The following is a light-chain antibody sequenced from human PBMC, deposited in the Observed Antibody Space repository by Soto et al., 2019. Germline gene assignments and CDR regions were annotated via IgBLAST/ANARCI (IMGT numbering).Light chain of an antibody. V-gene: IGKV1-9*01. CDR1: QDISRY. J-gene: IGKJ3*01. Sequence: DIQLTQSPSLLSASIGDRVTITCRASQDISRYLAWYQQKPGTAPRLLISLATTLQGGVPSRFSGSGSGTEFTLTISSLQPEDIATYYCQQLDLYPITFGPGTAEHIK. CDR2: LAT. CDR3: QQLDLYPIT.